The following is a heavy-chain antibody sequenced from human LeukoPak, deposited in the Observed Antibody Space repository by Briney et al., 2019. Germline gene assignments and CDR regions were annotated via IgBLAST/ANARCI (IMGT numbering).Heavy chain of an antibody. J-gene: IGHJ3*02. CDR1: GGSISSSSYY. V-gene: IGHV4-39*07. CDR3: ASVYAYCGGDCYSEAFDI. D-gene: IGHD2-21*02. CDR2: IYYSGST. Sequence: SETLSLTCTVSGGSISSSSYYWGWIRQPPGKGLEWIGSIYYSGSTYYNSSLKSRVTISVDTSKNQISLKLSSVTAADTAVYYCASVYAYCGGDCYSEAFDIWGQGTMVTVSS.